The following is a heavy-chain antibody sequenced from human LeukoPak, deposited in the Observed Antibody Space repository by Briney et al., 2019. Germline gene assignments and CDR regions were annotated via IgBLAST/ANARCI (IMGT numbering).Heavy chain of an antibody. CDR3: ARGRWADY. Sequence: GGSLRLSCAASGFTFSGSAMHWVRQASGKGLEWVGRIRSKANSYATAYAASVKGRFTISRDDSKNTAYLQMNSLKTEDTAVYYCARGRWADYWGQGTLVTVSS. CDR2: IRSKANSYAT. V-gene: IGHV3-73*01. D-gene: IGHD5-24*01. J-gene: IGHJ4*02. CDR1: GFTFSGSA.